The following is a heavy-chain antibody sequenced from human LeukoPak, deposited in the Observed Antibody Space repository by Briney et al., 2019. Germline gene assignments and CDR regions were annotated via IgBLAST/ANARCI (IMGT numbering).Heavy chain of an antibody. CDR1: GFSFSDFD. CDR2: IKPKTNSDAT. D-gene: IGHD2-2*01. Sequence: GGSLKLSCAASGFSFSDFDIHWVRQVSGKGLEWVGRIKPKTNSDATAYAASVKGRFTISRDDSKNTAYLQMNSLKTEDTAVYYCARRDCWSFSCYSFDYWGQGILVTVSS. J-gene: IGHJ4*02. V-gene: IGHV3-73*01. CDR3: ARRDCWSFSCYSFDY.